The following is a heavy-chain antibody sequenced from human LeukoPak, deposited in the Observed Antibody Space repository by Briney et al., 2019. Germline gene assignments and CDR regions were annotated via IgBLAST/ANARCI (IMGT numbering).Heavy chain of an antibody. D-gene: IGHD2-2*02. CDR3: ARDLGCSSTSCYSVDWFDP. Sequence: ASVKVCCKASGYTFTGYYMHWVRQAPGQGLEWMGWINPNSGGTNYAQTFQGRVTLTRDTSISTAYMELSRLRSDDTAVYYCARDLGCSSTSCYSVDWFDPWGRGTLVTVSS. J-gene: IGHJ5*02. CDR2: INPNSGGT. V-gene: IGHV1-2*02. CDR1: GYTFTGYY.